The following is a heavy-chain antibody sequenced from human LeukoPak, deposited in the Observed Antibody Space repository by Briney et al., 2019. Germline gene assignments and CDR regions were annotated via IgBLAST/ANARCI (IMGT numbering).Heavy chain of an antibody. V-gene: IGHV4-4*07. CDR2: IYTSGST. Sequence: PSETLSLTCTVSGGSISSYYWSWLRRPAGKGLEWIGRIYTSGSTNYNPSLKSRVTMSVDTSKNQFSLKLTSVTAADTAVYYCTRGGSSSYAGFDYWGQGTLVTVSS. D-gene: IGHD6-6*01. J-gene: IGHJ4*02. CDR3: TRGGSSSYAGFDY. CDR1: GGSISSYY.